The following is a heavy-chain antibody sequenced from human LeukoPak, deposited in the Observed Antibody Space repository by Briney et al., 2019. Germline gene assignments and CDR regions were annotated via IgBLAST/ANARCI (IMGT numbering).Heavy chain of an antibody. D-gene: IGHD6-19*01. CDR3: ARDERSSGWHNSLYYFDY. Sequence: SETLSLTCSVSGDSISSGSYYWTWIRQPAGKELEWIGRIYVRGTTDYNPSLKSRVTISVDTSKNQFSLKLSSVTAADTAVYYCARDERSSGWHNSLYYFDYWGQGTLVTVSS. CDR1: GDSISSGSYY. CDR2: IYVRGTT. V-gene: IGHV4-61*02. J-gene: IGHJ4*02.